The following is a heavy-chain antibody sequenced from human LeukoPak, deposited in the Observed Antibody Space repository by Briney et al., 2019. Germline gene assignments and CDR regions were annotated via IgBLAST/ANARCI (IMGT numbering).Heavy chain of an antibody. CDR1: GFTFSSYS. CDR2: ISSSSYI. Sequence: PGGSLGLSCAASGFTFSSYSMNWVRQAPGKGLEWVSSISSSSYIYYADSVKGRFTISRDNAKNSLYLQMNSLRAEDTAVYYCARAVVTYYYYYYGMDVWGQGTTVTVSS. V-gene: IGHV3-21*01. D-gene: IGHD3-22*01. CDR3: ARAVVTYYYYYYGMDV. J-gene: IGHJ6*02.